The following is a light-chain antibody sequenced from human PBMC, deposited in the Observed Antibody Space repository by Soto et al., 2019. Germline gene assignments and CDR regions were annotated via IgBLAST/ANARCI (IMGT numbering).Light chain of an antibody. V-gene: IGKV3-15*01. CDR1: QSVSNN. CDR3: QQYGNWPLA. Sequence: EIVMTQSPATLSVSPGEGATLSCRASQSVSNNLAWYQQTPGQAPRLLIYDASTRATDISARFSGSGSGTEFTLTISSLQSEDLAVYYCQQYGNWPLAFGGGTKVQIK. J-gene: IGKJ4*01. CDR2: DAS.